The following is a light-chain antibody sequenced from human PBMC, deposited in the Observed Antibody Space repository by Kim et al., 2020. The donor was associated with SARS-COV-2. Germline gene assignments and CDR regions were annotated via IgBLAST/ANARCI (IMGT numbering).Light chain of an antibody. CDR3: SSYAASSTVI. CDR1: SSDIGAYNY. Sequence: GQSDTLSCTGTSSDIGAYNYVFWYQQHPDKAPKLIIYDVNKRPSGISSRFSGFKSDNTASLTISGLQAEDEATYHCSSYAASSTVIFGGGTKLTVL. V-gene: IGLV2-14*03. CDR2: DVN. J-gene: IGLJ2*01.